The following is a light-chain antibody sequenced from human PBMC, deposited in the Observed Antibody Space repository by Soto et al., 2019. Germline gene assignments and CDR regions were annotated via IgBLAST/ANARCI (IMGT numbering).Light chain of an antibody. CDR1: RSNIGAGYD. J-gene: IGLJ1*01. Sequence: QAVVTQPPSVSGAPGQRVTLSCTGSRSNIGAGYDVHWYQQFPGTAPKLLIYANNIRPSGVPGRFSASKSGTSASLAITGLQPEDEADYYCQSYDSSLSGYVFGTGTKLTVL. CDR3: QSYDSSLSGYV. V-gene: IGLV1-40*01. CDR2: ANN.